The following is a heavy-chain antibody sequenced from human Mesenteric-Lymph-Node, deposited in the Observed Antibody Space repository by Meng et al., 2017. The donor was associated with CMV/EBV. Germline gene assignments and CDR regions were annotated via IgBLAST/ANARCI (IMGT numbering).Heavy chain of an antibody. J-gene: IGHJ4*02. D-gene: IGHD2-8*01. CDR2: ISRSSSYI. V-gene: IGHV3-21*01. Sequence: GGSLRLSCAASGFTFSSYSMNWVRQAPGKGLEWVSYISRSSSYIYYADSMQGRFTISRDNAKNSLYLQMNSLRAEDTAVYYCARDLGYCTNGVCETFDYWGQGTLVTVSS. CDR1: GFTFSSYS. CDR3: ARDLGYCTNGVCETFDY.